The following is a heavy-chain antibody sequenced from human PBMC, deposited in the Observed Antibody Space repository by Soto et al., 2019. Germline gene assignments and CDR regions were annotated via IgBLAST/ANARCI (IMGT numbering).Heavy chain of an antibody. Sequence: VGSLRLSCAASGFTFSTYYMAWVRQAPGKGLEWVANIKQDGSGTNYVDSVKGRFTISRDNAKNSLYLHMNSLRAEDTAVYYRARDRAGALEYWGQGTLVTVSS. CDR3: ARDRAGALEY. V-gene: IGHV3-7*03. D-gene: IGHD1-26*01. CDR2: IKQDGSGT. J-gene: IGHJ4*02. CDR1: GFTFSTYY.